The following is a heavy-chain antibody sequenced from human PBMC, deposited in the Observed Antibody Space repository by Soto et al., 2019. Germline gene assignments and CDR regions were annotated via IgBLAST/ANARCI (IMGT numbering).Heavy chain of an antibody. CDR1: GGTFSTYS. CDR2: IIPFLGIA. CDR3: AGVGTPDGDY. Sequence: QVQLVQSGADVKKPGSSVKVSCKASGGTFSTYSISWVRQAPGQGLEWMGRIIPFLGIANYAQNFQGRVTITADKSTRTVYVEMSSLRSDDTAVYYCAGVGTPDGDYWGQGTLVTVSS. V-gene: IGHV1-69*02. J-gene: IGHJ4*02. D-gene: IGHD7-27*01.